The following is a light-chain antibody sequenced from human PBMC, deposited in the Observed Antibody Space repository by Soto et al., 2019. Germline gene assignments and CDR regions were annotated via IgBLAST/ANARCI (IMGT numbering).Light chain of an antibody. CDR3: SSYTSSPGYV. Sequence: QSALTQPASVSGSPGQSITISCTGTSSDVGGYNYVSWYQQHPGKAPKLMIYEVSNRPSGVSNRFSGSKSGNTASLTISGLQAEDEADYYCSSYTSSPGYVFGTGTKLTVL. CDR2: EVS. CDR1: SSDVGGYNY. V-gene: IGLV2-14*01. J-gene: IGLJ1*01.